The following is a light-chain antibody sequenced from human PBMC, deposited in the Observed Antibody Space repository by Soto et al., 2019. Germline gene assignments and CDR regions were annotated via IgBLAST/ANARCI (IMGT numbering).Light chain of an antibody. J-gene: IGKJ1*01. Sequence: DIHMTQSXSSLSASVGDRVTITCRASQSISSYLNWYQQKPGKAPKLLIYAASSLQSGVPSRFSGSGSGTDFTLTISSLQPEDFATYYCQQSYSTLWTFGQGTKVDIK. CDR2: AAS. CDR3: QQSYSTLWT. CDR1: QSISSY. V-gene: IGKV1-39*01.